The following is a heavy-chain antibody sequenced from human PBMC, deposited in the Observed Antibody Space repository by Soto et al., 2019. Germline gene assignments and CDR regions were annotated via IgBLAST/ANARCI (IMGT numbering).Heavy chain of an antibody. Sequence: ASETLSLTCTVSGGSISSVRYYWSWIRQHPGKGLEWIGYIYYSGSTYYNPSLKSRVTISVDTSKNQFSLKLSSVTAADTAVYYCARGSMVRLVIMVRVPICFDYWGKGTLVTVSS. D-gene: IGHD3-10*01. CDR1: GGSISSVRYY. CDR3: ARGSMVRLVIMVRVPICFDY. V-gene: IGHV4-31*03. J-gene: IGHJ4*02. CDR2: IYYSGST.